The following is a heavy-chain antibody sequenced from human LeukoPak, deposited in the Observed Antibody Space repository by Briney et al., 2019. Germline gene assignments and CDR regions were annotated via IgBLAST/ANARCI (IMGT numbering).Heavy chain of an antibody. CDR3: ATLDCSGGSCYPNWFDP. J-gene: IGHJ5*02. V-gene: IGHV1-2*02. D-gene: IGHD2-15*01. CDR2: INPNSGGT. Sequence: ASVKVSCKASGYTFTGYYMHWVRQAPGQGLEWMGWINPNSGGTNYAQKFQGRVTVTRDTSISTAYMELSRLRSDDTAVYYCATLDCSGGSCYPNWFDPWGQGTLVTVSS. CDR1: GYTFTGYY.